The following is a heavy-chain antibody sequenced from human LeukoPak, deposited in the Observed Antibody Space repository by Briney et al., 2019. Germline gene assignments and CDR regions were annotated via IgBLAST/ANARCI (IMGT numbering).Heavy chain of an antibody. CDR3: ARDRKGNGSGSYYIRAFDI. CDR1: GGSISSYY. CDR2: IYTSGST. V-gene: IGHV4-4*07. Sequence: PSETLSLTCTVSGGSISSYYWSWIRQPVGKGLEWIGRIYTSGSTNYNPSLKSRVTMSVDTSKNQFSLKLSSVTAADTAVYYCARDRKGNGSGSYYIRAFDIWGQGTMVTVSS. J-gene: IGHJ3*02. D-gene: IGHD3-10*01.